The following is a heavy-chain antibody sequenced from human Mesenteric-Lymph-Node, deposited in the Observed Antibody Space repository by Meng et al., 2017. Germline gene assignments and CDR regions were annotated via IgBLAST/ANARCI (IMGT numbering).Heavy chain of an antibody. CDR1: GFTFTSSA. J-gene: IGHJ4*02. CDR2: IVVGSGNT. D-gene: IGHD3-10*01. V-gene: IGHV1-58*01. CDR3: AKWVDFGSRYFDY. Sequence: SVKVSCKASGFTFTSSAVQWVRQARGQRLEWIGWIVVGSGNTNYAQKFQERVTITRDMSTSTAYMELSSLRAEDTAVYYCAKWVDFGSRYFDYWGQGTLVTVSS.